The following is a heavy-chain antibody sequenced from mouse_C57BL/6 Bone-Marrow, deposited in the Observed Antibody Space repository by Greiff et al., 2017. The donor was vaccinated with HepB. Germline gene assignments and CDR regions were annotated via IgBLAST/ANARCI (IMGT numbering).Heavy chain of an antibody. J-gene: IGHJ1*03. CDR3: AREGLITLDV. CDR2: IDPSDSYT. CDR1: GYTFTSYW. V-gene: IGHV1-69*01. D-gene: IGHD1-1*01. Sequence: QVQLQQSGAELVMPGASVKLSCKASGYTFTSYWMHWVKQRPGQGLEWIGEIDPSDSYTNYNQKFKGKSTLTVDKSSSTAYMQLSSLTSEDSAVYYCAREGLITLDVWGTGTTVTASS.